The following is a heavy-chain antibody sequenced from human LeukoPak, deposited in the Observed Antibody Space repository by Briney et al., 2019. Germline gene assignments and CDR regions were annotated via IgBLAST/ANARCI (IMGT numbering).Heavy chain of an antibody. CDR3: ARLSGYYYDLPGWFDS. CDR2: IYYSGST. CDR1: GGSISSSSYY. J-gene: IGHJ5*01. D-gene: IGHD3-22*01. Sequence: PSETLSLTCTVSGGSISSSSYYWGWIRQPPGKGLEWIGSIYYSGSTYYNPSLKSRVTISVDTSKNQFSLKLSSVTAADTAVYYCARLSGYYYDLPGWFDSWGQGTLVTVSS. V-gene: IGHV4-39*01.